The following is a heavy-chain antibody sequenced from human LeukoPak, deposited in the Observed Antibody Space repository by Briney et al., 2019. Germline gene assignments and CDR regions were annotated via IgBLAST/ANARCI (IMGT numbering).Heavy chain of an antibody. Sequence: SGPTLVNPTQTLTLTCTFSGFLFSISGVGVGWIRQPPGEALEWLALIYWDGDTRYSPSLKNRLTITKDTSKNQVLLTMTNMDPVDTATYYCAHKNNWVFHHWGQGTLVTVSS. J-gene: IGHJ4*02. D-gene: IGHD1-1*01. CDR2: IYWDGDT. CDR1: GFLFSISGVG. V-gene: IGHV2-5*02. CDR3: AHKNNWVFHH.